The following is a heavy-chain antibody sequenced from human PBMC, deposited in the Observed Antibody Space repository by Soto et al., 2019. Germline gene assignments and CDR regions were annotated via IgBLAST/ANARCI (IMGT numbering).Heavy chain of an antibody. J-gene: IGHJ4*02. Sequence: SETLSLTCTVSGVSISGSVNYWGWIRQPPGKGLEWIGSVYHSGTTYYNPSLKSRVAVSADTSKNHFSLRLSSVTAADTAVYHCAATSSGGSLAGDYWGLGILVTVSS. CDR3: AATSSGGSLAGDY. CDR1: GVSISGSVNY. V-gene: IGHV4-39*02. D-gene: IGHD6-19*01. CDR2: VYHSGTT.